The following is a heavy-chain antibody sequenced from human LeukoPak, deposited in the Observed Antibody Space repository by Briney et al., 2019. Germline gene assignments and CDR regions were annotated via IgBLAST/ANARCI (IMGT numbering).Heavy chain of an antibody. V-gene: IGHV1-69*01. CDR2: IIPIFGTA. CDR3: ARGSRTVTPRDAFDI. CDR1: GGTFSSYA. Sequence: SVKVSCKASGGTFSSYAISWVRQAPGQGLEWMGGIIPIFGTANYAQKFQGRVTITADESTSTAYMELSSLRSEDTAVYYCARGSRTVTPRDAFDIWGQGTMVTVSS. D-gene: IGHD4-17*01. J-gene: IGHJ3*02.